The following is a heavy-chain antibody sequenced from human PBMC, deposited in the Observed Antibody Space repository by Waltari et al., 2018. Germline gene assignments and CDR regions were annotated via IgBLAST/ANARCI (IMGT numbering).Heavy chain of an antibody. CDR2: LYHSGIA. V-gene: IGHV4-30-4*08. Sequence: QVQLQESGPGLVKPSQTLTLTCGVSGGSISSRDFYWSWIRPPPGKGLEWIGSLYHSGIAYYNPSLKSRLTISLDSSAPPFSLMLRSVTAADTAVYFCARLKSYFAYLTCFPSWVPVTLVTVSS. D-gene: IGHD1-26*01. CDR1: GGSISSRDFY. J-gene: IGHJ5*02. CDR3: ARLKSYFAYLTCFPS.